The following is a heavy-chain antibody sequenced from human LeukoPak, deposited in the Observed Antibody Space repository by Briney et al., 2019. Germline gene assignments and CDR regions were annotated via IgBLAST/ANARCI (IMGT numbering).Heavy chain of an antibody. CDR2: IIPLFGTA. V-gene: IGHV1-69*13. CDR3: AREVLVGATGWFDP. D-gene: IGHD1-26*01. CDR1: GGTFTSYA. J-gene: IGHJ5*02. Sequence: SVKVSCKASGGTFTSYAISWVRQAPGQGHEWMGGIIPLFGTANYAQKFQGRVTITADESTSTAYMELSSLRSEDTAVYYCAREVLVGATGWFDPWGQGTLVTVSS.